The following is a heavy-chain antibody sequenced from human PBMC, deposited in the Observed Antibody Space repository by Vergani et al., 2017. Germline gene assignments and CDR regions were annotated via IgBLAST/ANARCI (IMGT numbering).Heavy chain of an antibody. J-gene: IGHJ6*02. Sequence: QVQLQESGPGLVRPSQTLSLTCTVSGASISSGDYYWTWIRQPPGKGLEWIGYIYDTGSTYYNPSLESRIFISIDTSENQFSLNLSSVTAADTAVYYCARHRGDNDRGGMDVWGQGTTVTVSS. V-gene: IGHV4-30-4*01. CDR3: ARHRGDNDRGGMDV. D-gene: IGHD2-21*02. CDR1: GASISSGDYY. CDR2: IYDTGST.